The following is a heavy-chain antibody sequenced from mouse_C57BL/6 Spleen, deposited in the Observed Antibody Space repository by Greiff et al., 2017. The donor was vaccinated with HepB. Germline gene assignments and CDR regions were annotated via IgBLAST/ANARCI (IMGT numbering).Heavy chain of an antibody. J-gene: IGHJ4*01. CDR2: ISYDGSN. D-gene: IGHD2-5*01. CDR3: ARAYYSKRGYAMDY. Sequence: EVKLQESGPGLVKPSQSLSLTCSVTGYSITSGYYWNWIRQFPGNKLEWMGYISYDGSNNYNPSLKNRISITRDTSKNQFFLKLNSVTTEDTATYYCARAYYSKRGYAMDYWGQGTSVTVSS. CDR1: GYSITSGYY. V-gene: IGHV3-6*01.